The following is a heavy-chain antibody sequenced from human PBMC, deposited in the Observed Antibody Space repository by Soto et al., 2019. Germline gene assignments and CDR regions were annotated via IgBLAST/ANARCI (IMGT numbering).Heavy chain of an antibody. D-gene: IGHD1-26*01. J-gene: IGHJ3*02. Sequence: QITLKESGPTLVKRTQTLTLTCTFSGFSLSDNGVGVGWIRQPPGKALEWLGLIYWDDEKIYSPSLKTRLTITKDTSKNQVLLTMTNMDPVDTATYYCAHRLTWDAFDIWGQGTMVTVSS. CDR3: AHRLTWDAFDI. CDR1: GFSLSDNGVG. V-gene: IGHV2-5*02. CDR2: IYWDDEK.